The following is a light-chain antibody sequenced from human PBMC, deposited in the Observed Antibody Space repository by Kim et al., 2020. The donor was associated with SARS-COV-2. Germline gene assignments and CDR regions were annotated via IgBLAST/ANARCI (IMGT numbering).Light chain of an antibody. CDR3: QQYGSSPS. CDR1: LSVRSTY. Sequence: LSPGETATQSAGACLSVRSTYLAWYQQRPGLAPRLLIYDVFRRATDIPDRFRGSGSGTEFTLTISRLEAEDAAVYYCQQYGSSPSFGQGTKLEI. V-gene: IGKV3D-20*01. CDR2: DVF. J-gene: IGKJ2*01.